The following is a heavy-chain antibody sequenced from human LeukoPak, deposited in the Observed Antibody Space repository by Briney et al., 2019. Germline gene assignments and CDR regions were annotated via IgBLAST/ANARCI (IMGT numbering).Heavy chain of an antibody. J-gene: IGHJ6*03. CDR1: GFTLTHYG. Sequence: QSGGSLRLSCTASGFTLTHYGMHWVRQAPGKGLEWVAFIQYDESNKYYADSVKGRFTFSRDNSKHTMYLQMISLRAEDTAVYFCAKSPIAAPRYNFMDVWGKGTMVIVSS. V-gene: IGHV3-30*02. CDR2: IQYDESNK. CDR3: AKSPIAAPRYNFMDV. D-gene: IGHD6-13*01.